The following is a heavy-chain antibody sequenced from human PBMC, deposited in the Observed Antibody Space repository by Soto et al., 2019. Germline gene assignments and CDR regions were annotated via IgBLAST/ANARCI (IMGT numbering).Heavy chain of an antibody. CDR2: VYWDDDK. CDR1: GFSLSTRDVG. V-gene: IGHV2-5*02. Sequence: QITLNESGPTLVKPTQTLTLTCTFSGFSLSTRDVGVGWIRQPPGEALEWLGVVYWDDDKTYRPTLKSRLTITKDTPKNQVALRMTKMDPGHTTPYYCAHCRGGVASFWGQGTLVTVSS. J-gene: IGHJ4*02. CDR3: AHCRGGVASF. D-gene: IGHD2-2*01.